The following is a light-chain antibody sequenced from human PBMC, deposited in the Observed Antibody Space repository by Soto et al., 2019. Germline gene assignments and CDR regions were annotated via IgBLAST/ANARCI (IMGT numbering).Light chain of an antibody. CDR1: QSVSSSH. CDR3: QQYGSSPNT. V-gene: IGKV3-20*01. CDR2: GAS. J-gene: IGKJ2*01. Sequence: EIELTQSPGTLSLSPGDRATLFCRASQSVSSSHLAWYQQKPGQAPRLLIYGASSRASGVPDRFSGSGSGTDFTLTISRLEPEDFAVYYCQQYGSSPNTFGQGTK.